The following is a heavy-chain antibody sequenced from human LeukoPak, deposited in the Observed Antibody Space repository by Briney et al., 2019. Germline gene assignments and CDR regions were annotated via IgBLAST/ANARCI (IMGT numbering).Heavy chain of an antibody. CDR1: GFTFSSYA. V-gene: IGHV3-30*04. Sequence: PGGSLRLSCAASGFTFSSYAMHWVRQAPGKGLEWVAVISYDGSNKYYADSVKGRFTISRDNSKNTLYLQMNSLRAEDTAVYYCAKTPTDWGQGTLVTVSS. J-gene: IGHJ4*02. CDR3: AKTPTD. CDR2: ISYDGSNK.